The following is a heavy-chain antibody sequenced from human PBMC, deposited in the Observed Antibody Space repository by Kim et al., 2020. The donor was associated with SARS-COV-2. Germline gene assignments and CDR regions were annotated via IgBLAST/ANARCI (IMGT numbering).Heavy chain of an antibody. J-gene: IGHJ3*02. D-gene: IGHD3-9*01. V-gene: IGHV3-73*01. Sequence: GGSLRLSCAASGFTFSGSAMHWVRQASGKGLEWVGRIRSKANSYATAYAASVKGRFTISRDDSKNTAYLQMNSLKTEDTAVYYCTRRVDYDILTGYYWIGSRAFDIWGQGTMVTVSS. CDR3: TRRVDYDILTGYYWIGSRAFDI. CDR1: GFTFSGSA. CDR2: IRSKANSYAT.